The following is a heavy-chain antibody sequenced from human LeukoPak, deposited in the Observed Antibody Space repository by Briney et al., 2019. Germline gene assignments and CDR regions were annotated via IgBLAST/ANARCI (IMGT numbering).Heavy chain of an antibody. CDR1: GFTFSNYG. J-gene: IGHJ4*02. CDR3: ARDARSGYDYFDY. CDR2: IWYDGSNK. D-gene: IGHD3-3*01. Sequence: GGSLRLSCAASGFTFSNYGMNWVRQAPVKGLEWVAVIWYDGSNKYYADSVKGRFTISRDNSKNTLYLQMNSLRAEDTAVYYCARDARSGYDYFDYWGQGTLVTVSS. V-gene: IGHV3-33*08.